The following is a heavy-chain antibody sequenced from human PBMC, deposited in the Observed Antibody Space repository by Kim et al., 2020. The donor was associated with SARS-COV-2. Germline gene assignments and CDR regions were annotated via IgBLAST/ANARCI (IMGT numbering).Heavy chain of an antibody. V-gene: IGHV4-31*03. J-gene: IGHJ4*02. CDR3: ARRQPLDY. D-gene: IGHD2-2*01. CDR2: ISYSGNS. CDR1: GGSIRSSGKF. Sequence: SETLSLTCSVSGGSIRSSGKFCTWIRQHPAKRLEWVGYISYSGNSHYSPSLRRRVSISLQTSKNHFSLEMTSVTAADTAVYYCARRQPLDYWCQGILV.